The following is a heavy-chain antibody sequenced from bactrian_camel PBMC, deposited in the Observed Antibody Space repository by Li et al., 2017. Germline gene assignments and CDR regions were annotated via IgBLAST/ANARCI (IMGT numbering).Heavy chain of an antibody. CDR3: AGPETLRRDMYWTGAQCGLGTDSAY. CDR2: IIDTDGST. Sequence: DVQLVESGGGSVQAGGSLRLSCVASGYTYSRYCMGWFRQAPGKEREGIAIIDTDGSTRYADSVKGRFTISKDNAKNTLYLQMNSLKPEDTAVYYCAGPETLRRDMYWTGAQCGLGTDSAYWGQGTQVTVS. CDR1: GYTYSRYC. J-gene: IGHJ4*01. D-gene: IGHD1*01. V-gene: IGHV3S44*01.